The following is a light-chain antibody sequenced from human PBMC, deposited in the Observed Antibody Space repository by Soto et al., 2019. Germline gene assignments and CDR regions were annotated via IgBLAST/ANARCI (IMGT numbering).Light chain of an antibody. CDR3: CSFAGL. V-gene: IGLV2-11*01. CDR2: DVT. J-gene: IGLJ2*01. CDR1: SSDVGRYHY. Sequence: QSALTQPRSVSGAPGQSVAISCAGTSSDVGRYHYVSWYQQYPGKAPKLIIYDVTKRPSGVPDRFSGSKSGNTASLTISGLQAEDEADYYCCSFAGLFGGGTKLTVL.